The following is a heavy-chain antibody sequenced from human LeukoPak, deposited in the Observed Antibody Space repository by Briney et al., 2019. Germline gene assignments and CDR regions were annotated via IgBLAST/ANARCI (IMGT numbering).Heavy chain of an antibody. CDR1: GYTFTSYY. Sequence: GASVKVSCKASGYTFTSYYMHWVRQAPGQGLEWMGWINPNSGGTNYAQKFQGRVTMTRDTSISTAYMELSRLRSDDTAVYYCARAGGRDILVVLAATGFDYWGQGTLLTVSS. CDR2: INPNSGGT. J-gene: IGHJ4*02. D-gene: IGHD2-15*01. V-gene: IGHV1-2*02. CDR3: ARAGGRDILVVLAATGFDY.